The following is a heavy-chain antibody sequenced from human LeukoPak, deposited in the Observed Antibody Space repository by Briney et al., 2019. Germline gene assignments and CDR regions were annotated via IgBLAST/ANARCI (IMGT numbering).Heavy chain of an antibody. V-gene: IGHV3-23*01. CDR3: AKDVRQLVQGFDY. J-gene: IGHJ4*02. D-gene: IGHD6-13*01. CDR2: ISGSGGST. CDR1: GFTFSSYA. Sequence: GGSLRLSCAASGFTFSSYAMSWVRQAPGKGLEWVSAISGSGGSTYYADSVKGRFTISRDNSKNTLYLQMSSLRAEDTAVYYCAKDVRQLVQGFDYWGQGTLVTVSS.